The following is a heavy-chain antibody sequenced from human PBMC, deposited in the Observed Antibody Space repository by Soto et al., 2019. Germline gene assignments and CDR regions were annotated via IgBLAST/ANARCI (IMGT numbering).Heavy chain of an antibody. CDR1: GXTVGDYS. CDR2: IRSKAHGGTT. CDR3: TRVPPLEYGMDV. V-gene: IGHV3-49*04. D-gene: IGHD1-1*01. J-gene: IGHJ6*02. Sequence: GSLRLSCTASGXTVGDYSMSWVRQAPGKGLEWVGFIRSKAHGGTTEYAASVKGIFTISRDDYKSIAYLQIDSMKTEGTSVYYCTRVPPLEYGMDVWGQGTTATVS.